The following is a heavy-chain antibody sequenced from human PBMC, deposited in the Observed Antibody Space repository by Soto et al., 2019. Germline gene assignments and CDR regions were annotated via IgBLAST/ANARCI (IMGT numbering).Heavy chain of an antibody. Sequence: QITLKESGPTLVKPTQTLTLTCTFSGFSLSTSGVGVGWIRQRPGKSLYWLALIYWNDDKRYSPFLKSRLSITEDTSKSQVVPTVTNMDPVDTGTYYCTHRTYSSSPPAECFHHWGQGTLVTVSS. V-gene: IGHV2-5*01. CDR1: GFSLSTSGVG. J-gene: IGHJ1*01. D-gene: IGHD3-22*01. CDR3: THRTYSSSPPAECFHH. CDR2: IYWNDDK.